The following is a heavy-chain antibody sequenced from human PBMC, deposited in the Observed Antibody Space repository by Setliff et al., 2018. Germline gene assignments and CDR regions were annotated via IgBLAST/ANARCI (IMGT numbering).Heavy chain of an antibody. CDR3: ARELVATWRGYSSSSPRYYFDT. J-gene: IGHJ4*02. V-gene: IGHV4-59*01. Sequence: SETLSLTCSVSGGSINRDYWNWIRQPPGKGLEWIGYIHYSGNTNYNPALKSRVTISFNTSKNQTSLKLNSVTPADTAVYYCARELVATWRGYSSSSPRYYFDTWGQGTLVTVSS. CDR2: IHYSGNT. D-gene: IGHD6-6*01. CDR1: GGSINRDY.